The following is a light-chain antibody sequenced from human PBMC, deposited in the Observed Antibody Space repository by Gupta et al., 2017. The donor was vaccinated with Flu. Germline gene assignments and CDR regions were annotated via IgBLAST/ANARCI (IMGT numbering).Light chain of an antibody. Sequence: TCSGDNLGDKNVCWYQQMPGQSPVLVIYQDTKRPSGIPERFSGSNSGNTATLTISRTQAMDVADYYCQAWDSSAYVFGTGTKVTVL. V-gene: IGLV3-1*01. CDR3: QAWDSSAYV. CDR2: QDT. CDR1: NLGDKN. J-gene: IGLJ1*01.